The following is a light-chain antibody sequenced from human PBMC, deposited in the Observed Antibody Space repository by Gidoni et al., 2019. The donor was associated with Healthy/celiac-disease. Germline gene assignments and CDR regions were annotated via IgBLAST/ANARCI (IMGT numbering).Light chain of an antibody. CDR3: QQSYSTPVCS. CDR2: AAS. CDR1: QSISIY. Sequence: DIQMTQSPLSLSASVGDRDTITCRASQSISIYLNWYQQYPGKAPKLLLYAASSLQSGVPSKCSGSGSGTDFTLTISSLQPEDFATYYCQQSYSTPVCSFGQGTKLEIK. J-gene: IGKJ2*04. V-gene: IGKV1-39*01.